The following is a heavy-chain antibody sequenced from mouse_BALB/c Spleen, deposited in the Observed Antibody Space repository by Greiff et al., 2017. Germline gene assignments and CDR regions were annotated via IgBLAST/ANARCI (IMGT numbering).Heavy chain of an antibody. CDR2: INPNNGGT. Sequence: EVKLQQSGPELVKPGASVKIPCKASGYTFTDYNMDWVKQSHGKSLEWIGDINPNNGGTIYNQKFKGKATLTVDKSSSTAYMELRSLTSEDTAVYYCARSHYGNYAMDYWGQGTSVTVSS. V-gene: IGHV1-18*01. CDR3: ARSHYGNYAMDY. J-gene: IGHJ4*01. D-gene: IGHD2-1*01. CDR1: GYTFTDYN.